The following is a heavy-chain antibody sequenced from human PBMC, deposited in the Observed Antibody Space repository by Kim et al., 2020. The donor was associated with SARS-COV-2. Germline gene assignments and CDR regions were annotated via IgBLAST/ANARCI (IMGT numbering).Heavy chain of an antibody. CDR1: GGTFSSYA. J-gene: IGHJ4*02. CDR3: ARGSYDTPPNY. V-gene: IGHV1-69*04. CDR2: IIPILGIA. D-gene: IGHD3-9*01. Sequence: SVKVSCKASGGTFSSYAISWVRQAPGQGLEWMGRIIPILGIANYAQKFQGRVTITADKSTSTAYMELSSLRSEDTAVYYCARGSYDTPPNYWGQGTLVTVSS.